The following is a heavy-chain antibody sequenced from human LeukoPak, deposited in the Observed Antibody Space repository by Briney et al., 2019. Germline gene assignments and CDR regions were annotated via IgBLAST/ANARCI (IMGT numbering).Heavy chain of an antibody. CDR1: GYTFTSYD. V-gene: IGHV1-8*01. J-gene: IGHJ6*02. CDR2: MNPNSGNT. CDR3: AREIYGSCYSYYYYGMDV. Sequence: GASVKVSCKASGYTFTSYDINWVRQATGQGLEWMGWMNPNSGNTGYAQKFQGRVTMTRNTSIITAYMELSSLRSEDTAVYYCAREIYGSCYSYYYYGMDVWGQGTTVTVSS. D-gene: IGHD2-15*01.